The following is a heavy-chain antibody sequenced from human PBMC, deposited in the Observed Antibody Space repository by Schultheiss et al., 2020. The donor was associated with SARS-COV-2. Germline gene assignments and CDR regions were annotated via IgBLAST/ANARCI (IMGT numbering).Heavy chain of an antibody. J-gene: IGHJ4*02. V-gene: IGHV4-4*02. CDR1: GGSISSSNW. D-gene: IGHD2-2*01. CDR2: IYYSGST. CDR3: ARGGPAPLAY. Sequence: SETLSLTCAVSGGSISSSNWWSWVRQPPGKGLEWIGSIYYSGSTYYNPSLKSRVTISVDTSKNQFSLKLSSVTAADTAVYYCARGGPAPLAYWGQGTLVTVSS.